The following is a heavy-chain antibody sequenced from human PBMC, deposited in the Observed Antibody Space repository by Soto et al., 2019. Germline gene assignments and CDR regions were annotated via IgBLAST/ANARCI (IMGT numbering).Heavy chain of an antibody. CDR3: ALLRVGGYSSSWYENDAFDI. Sequence: SGPTLVNPTQTLTLTCTFSGFSLSTSGVGVGWIRQPPGKALEWLALIYWDDDKRYSPSLKSRLTITKDTSKNQVVLKMTNMDPVDTATYYCALLRVGGYSSSWYENDAFDIWGQGTMVTVSS. V-gene: IGHV2-5*02. J-gene: IGHJ3*02. D-gene: IGHD6-13*01. CDR1: GFSLSTSGVG. CDR2: IYWDDDK.